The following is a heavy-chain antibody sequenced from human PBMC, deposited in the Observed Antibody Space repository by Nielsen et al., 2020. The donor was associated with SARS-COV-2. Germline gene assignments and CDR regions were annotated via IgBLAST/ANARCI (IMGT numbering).Heavy chain of an antibody. Sequence: SETLSLTCTVSGGPISSGGYYWSWIRQHPGKGLEWIGYIYYSGSTYYNPSLKSRVTISVDTSKNQFSLKLSSVTAADTAVYYCARGALYNWNYSRGNYMDVWGKGTTVTVSS. CDR3: ARGALYNWNYSRGNYMDV. J-gene: IGHJ6*03. CDR2: IYYSGST. V-gene: IGHV4-31*03. D-gene: IGHD1-7*01. CDR1: GGPISSGGYY.